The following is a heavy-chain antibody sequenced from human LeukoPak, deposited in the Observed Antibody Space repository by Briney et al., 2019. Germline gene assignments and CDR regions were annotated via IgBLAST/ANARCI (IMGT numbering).Heavy chain of an antibody. CDR1: GYTFTSFD. J-gene: IGHJ4*02. CDR2: MKSNNGHT. Sequence: ASVKVSCKASGYTFTSFDFNWVRQATGQGLEWMGWMKSNNGHTGYAQKFQGRVTMTRDTSISAAYMELSSLTFEDTAVYYCARGPPNWGMVGYWGQGTLVTVSS. CDR3: ARGPPNWGMVGY. V-gene: IGHV1-8*01. D-gene: IGHD7-27*01.